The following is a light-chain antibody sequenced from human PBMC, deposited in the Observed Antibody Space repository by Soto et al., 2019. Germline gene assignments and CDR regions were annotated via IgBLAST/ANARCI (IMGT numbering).Light chain of an antibody. Sequence: EIVLTQSPGTLSLSPGERATLSCRASQSIRSSYLAWLQQRPGQAPRLLIYGVSTRATGIPDRFSGSGSGTDFTLTISRLEPEDFAVYYCQHYGSPWTFGQGTKVDIK. CDR2: GVS. V-gene: IGKV3-20*01. CDR3: QHYGSPWT. CDR1: QSIRSSY. J-gene: IGKJ1*01.